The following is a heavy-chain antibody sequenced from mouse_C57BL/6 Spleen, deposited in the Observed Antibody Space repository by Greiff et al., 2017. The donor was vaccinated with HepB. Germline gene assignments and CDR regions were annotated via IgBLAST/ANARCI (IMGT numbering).Heavy chain of an antibody. V-gene: IGHV5-4*03. CDR3: ARRYLGAMDY. Sequence: EVKLVESGGGLVKPGGSLKLSCAASGFTFSSYAMSWVRQTPEKRLEWVATISDGGSYTYYPDNVKGRFTISRDNAKNNRYLHRSKLKSEDTAMYYCARRYLGAMDYWGQGTSVTVSS. CDR1: GFTFSSYA. J-gene: IGHJ4*01. CDR2: ISDGGSYT.